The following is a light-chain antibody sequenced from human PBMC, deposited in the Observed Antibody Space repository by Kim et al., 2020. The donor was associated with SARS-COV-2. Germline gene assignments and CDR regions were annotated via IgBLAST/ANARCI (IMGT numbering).Light chain of an antibody. J-gene: IGKJ2*01. V-gene: IGKV1-5*01. CDR2: DAS. CDR3: QQYESFPYT. Sequence: DIQVTQSPSTLSASIGDRVIITCRASQSISNCLAWYQQKPGKGPKLLMYDASSLESGVPSRFSGSGSGTEFTLTISGLQPDDFATYYCQQYESFPYTFGQGTKLEI. CDR1: QSISNC.